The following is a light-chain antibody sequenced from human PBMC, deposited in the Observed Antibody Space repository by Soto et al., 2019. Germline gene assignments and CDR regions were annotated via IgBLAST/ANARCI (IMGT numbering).Light chain of an antibody. Sequence: QSALTQPASVSGSPGQSITISCTGTSSDVGTYNYVSWYKQYPGKAPKLMIFDVSQRPSGVPDRFSGSKSGNTASLTISGLQAEDEADYYCCSFVGSYRWVFGGGTQLTVL. J-gene: IGLJ3*02. CDR2: DVS. CDR3: CSFVGSYRWV. V-gene: IGLV2-11*01. CDR1: SSDVGTYNY.